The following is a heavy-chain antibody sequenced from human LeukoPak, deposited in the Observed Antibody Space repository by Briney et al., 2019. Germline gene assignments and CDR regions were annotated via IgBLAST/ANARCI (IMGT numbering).Heavy chain of an antibody. CDR1: GYTFTSYG. J-gene: IGHJ3*02. D-gene: IGHD3-3*01. CDR2: ISAYNGNT. V-gene: IGHV1-18*01. Sequence: GASVEVSCKASGYTFTSYGISWVRQAPGQGLEWMGWISAYNGNTNYAQKLQGRVTMTTDTSTSTAYMELRSLRSDDTAVYYCARVYYDFWSGYEYDAFDIWGQGTMVTVSS. CDR3: ARVYYDFWSGYEYDAFDI.